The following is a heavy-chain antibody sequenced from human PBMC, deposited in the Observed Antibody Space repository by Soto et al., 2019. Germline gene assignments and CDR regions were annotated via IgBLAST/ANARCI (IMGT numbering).Heavy chain of an antibody. CDR3: AIVWSHHRSENCIHP. V-gene: IGHV1-18*01. Sequence: ASVKVSCKASGYTFTSYGISWVRQAPGQGLEWMGWISAYNGNTNYAQKLQGRVTMTTDTSTSTAYMELRSLRSDDTAVYYCAIVWSHHRSENCIHPPGQATLVSGSS. CDR1: GYTFTSYG. CDR2: ISAYNGNT. J-gene: IGHJ5*02. D-gene: IGHD3-10*01.